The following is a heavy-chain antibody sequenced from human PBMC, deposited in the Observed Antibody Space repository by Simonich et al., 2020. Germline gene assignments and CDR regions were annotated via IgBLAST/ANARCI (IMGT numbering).Heavy chain of an antibody. CDR1: GGSISSYY. Sequence: QVQLQESGPGLVKPSETLSLTCTVSGGSISSYYLSWIRQPPGKGLEWIVYIYYRESTNYHPPLKSRVTISVDTSKNQFSLKLSSVTAADTAVYYCARLPDYWGQGTLVTVSS. V-gene: IGHV4-59*08. J-gene: IGHJ4*02. CDR2: IYYREST. CDR3: ARLPDY.